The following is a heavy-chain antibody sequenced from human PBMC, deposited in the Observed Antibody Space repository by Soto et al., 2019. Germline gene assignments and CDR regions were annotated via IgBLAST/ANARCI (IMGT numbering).Heavy chain of an antibody. J-gene: IGHJ6*02. CDR2: IYYSGST. V-gene: IGHV4-59*08. D-gene: IGHD1-1*01. CDR1: GGSISSYY. Sequence: PSETLXXXXTVSGGSISSYYWSWIRQPPGKGLEWIGYIYYSGSTNYNPSHKSRVTISVDTSKNQFSLKLRYVTAADTAVYYCAGEGTWSGYYYYGMDVWGQGTTVTVSS. CDR3: AGEGTWSGYYYYGMDV.